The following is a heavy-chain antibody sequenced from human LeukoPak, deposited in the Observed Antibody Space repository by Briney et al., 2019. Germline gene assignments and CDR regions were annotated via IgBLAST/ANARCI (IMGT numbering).Heavy chain of an antibody. CDR3: ARDYAVAGTGWFDP. D-gene: IGHD6-19*01. J-gene: IGHJ5*02. Sequence: PSETLSLTCTVSGGSISSYYWSWIRQPPGKGLEWIGYIYYSGSTNYNPSLKSRVTISVDTSKNQFSLKLSSVTAADTAVYYCARDYAVAGTGWFDPWGQGTLVTVSS. V-gene: IGHV4-59*01. CDR2: IYYSGST. CDR1: GGSISSYY.